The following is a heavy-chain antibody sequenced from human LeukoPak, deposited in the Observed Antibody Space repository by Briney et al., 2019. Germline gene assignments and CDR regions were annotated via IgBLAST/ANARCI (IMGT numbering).Heavy chain of an antibody. Sequence: SETLSLTCTVSGGSISSGSYYWSWIRQPAGKGLEWIGRIYTSGSTNYNPSLKSRVTISVDTSKNQFSLKLSSVTAADTAVYYCAREAPLLDRNYYGMDVWGQGTTVTVSS. D-gene: IGHD3/OR15-3a*01. V-gene: IGHV4-61*02. J-gene: IGHJ6*02. CDR1: GGSISSGSYY. CDR3: AREAPLLDRNYYGMDV. CDR2: IYTSGST.